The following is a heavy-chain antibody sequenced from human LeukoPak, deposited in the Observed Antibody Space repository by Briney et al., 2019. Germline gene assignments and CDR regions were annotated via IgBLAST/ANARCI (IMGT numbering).Heavy chain of an antibody. Sequence: GGSLRLSCAASGFTFSDFYMSWIRQVPGKGLEFVSFISTNGVTVRYTDSVKGRFTISRDNSKNTLYLQMTSLRDEDTAVYYCARGGYYNILTGFRSRILGFDYWGQGTLVTVSS. J-gene: IGHJ4*02. CDR3: ARGGYYNILTGFRSRILGFDY. D-gene: IGHD3-9*01. CDR2: ISTNGVTV. V-gene: IGHV3-11*04. CDR1: GFTFSDFY.